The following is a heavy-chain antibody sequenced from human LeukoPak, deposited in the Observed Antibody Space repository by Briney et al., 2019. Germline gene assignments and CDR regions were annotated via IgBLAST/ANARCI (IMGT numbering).Heavy chain of an antibody. D-gene: IGHD6-13*01. CDR1: GGTFNNYA. CDR2: IIPILRIP. Sequence: SVKVSCKTPGGTFNNYAISWVRQAPGQGLEWMGRIIPILRIPDYAQNFQGRVTISADKSTSTAYMELSSLKSEDTAVYYCARSGGSSWYVSMYYWGQGTLVTVSS. J-gene: IGHJ4*02. V-gene: IGHV1-69*04. CDR3: ARSGGSSWYVSMYY.